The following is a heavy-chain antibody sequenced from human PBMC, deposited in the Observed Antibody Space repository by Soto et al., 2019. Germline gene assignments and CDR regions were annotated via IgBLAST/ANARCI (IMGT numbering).Heavy chain of an antibody. V-gene: IGHV4-59*01. J-gene: IGHJ6*02. Sequence: SETLSLTWTFAGCSLSSYYWSLIRQPPGKGLEWIGYIYYSGSTNYNPSLKSRVTISVDTSKNQFSLKLSSVTAADTAVYYCARDGGSSWYGYYYYYGMDVWGQGTTVTVSS. D-gene: IGHD6-13*01. CDR3: ARDGGSSWYGYYYYYGMDV. CDR1: GCSLSSYY. CDR2: IYYSGST.